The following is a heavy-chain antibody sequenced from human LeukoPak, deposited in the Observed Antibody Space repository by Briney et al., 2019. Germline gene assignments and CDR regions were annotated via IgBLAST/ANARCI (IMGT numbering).Heavy chain of an antibody. Sequence: SETLSLTCTVSGGSIRSYYWSWFRLTPGKGLEWFGQISYSWLTKFHPALKSRFIISVDTSKNHISVNLRSVTAADTAFYYCARHRAIAGPFDLWGQGTLVTVSS. CDR2: ISYSWLT. CDR1: GGSIRSYY. D-gene: IGHD6-19*01. J-gene: IGHJ4*02. V-gene: IGHV4-59*08. CDR3: ARHRAIAGPFDL.